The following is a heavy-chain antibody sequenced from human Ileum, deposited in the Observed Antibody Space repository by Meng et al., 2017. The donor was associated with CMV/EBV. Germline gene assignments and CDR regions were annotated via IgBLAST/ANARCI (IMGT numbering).Heavy chain of an antibody. V-gene: IGHV3-7*01. CDR3: AKDLGAFSMIPNWFDP. D-gene: IGHD2/OR15-2a*01. J-gene: IGHJ5*02. Sequence: GGSLRLSCEASGFNFRNTWMTWVRQAPGKGVEWVANINEDGSDIYYVDSVKGRFTVSRDNAKNSVYLQMNSLRAEDTAVYYCAKDLGAFSMIPNWFDPWGQGTLVTVSS. CDR1: GFNFRNTW. CDR2: INEDGSDI.